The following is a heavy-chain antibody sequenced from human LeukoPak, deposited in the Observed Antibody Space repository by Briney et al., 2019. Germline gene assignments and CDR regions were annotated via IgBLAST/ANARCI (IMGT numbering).Heavy chain of an antibody. J-gene: IGHJ4*02. CDR2: IDSDGKII. V-gene: IGHV3-74*01. CDR1: GFIFTNYW. Sequence: GRSLRLSCAASGFIFTNYWMHCVRQAPGKGLVWVARIDSDGKIITYADSVKGRFTISRDNAKNTLYLQMSSLRVDDTAVYYCVGGLGDYWGQGTLVTVSS. CDR3: VGGLGDY. D-gene: IGHD1-26*01.